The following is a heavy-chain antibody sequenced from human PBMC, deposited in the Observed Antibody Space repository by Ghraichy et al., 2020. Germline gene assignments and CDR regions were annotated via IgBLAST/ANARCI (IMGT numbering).Heavy chain of an antibody. J-gene: IGHJ6*02. CDR3: ASVRTYSSSWYRPHSYYYYGMDV. Sequence: SETLSLTCAVYGGSFSGYYWSWIRQPPGKGLEWIGEINHSGSTNYNPSLKSRVTISVDTSKNQFSLKLSSVTAADTAVYYCASVRTYSSSWYRPHSYYYYGMDVWGQGTTVTVSS. V-gene: IGHV4-34*01. CDR1: GGSFSGYY. CDR2: INHSGST. D-gene: IGHD6-13*01.